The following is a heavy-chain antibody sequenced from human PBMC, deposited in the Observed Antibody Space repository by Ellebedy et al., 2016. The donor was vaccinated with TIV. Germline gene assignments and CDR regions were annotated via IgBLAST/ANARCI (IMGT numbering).Heavy chain of an antibody. CDR3: ALLYTGYDSDHYHYHGLDV. V-gene: IGHV5-10-1*01. CDR2: IDPSDSYT. Sequence: GESLKISCKGSGYSFSNFWLTWVRQMPGKGLEWMGKIDPSDSYTNYNPSFQGHVTISVDKSISTAYLQWSSLKASDTAMYYCALLYTGYDSDHYHYHGLDVWGQGTTVTVSS. J-gene: IGHJ6*02. CDR1: GYSFSNFW. D-gene: IGHD5-12*01.